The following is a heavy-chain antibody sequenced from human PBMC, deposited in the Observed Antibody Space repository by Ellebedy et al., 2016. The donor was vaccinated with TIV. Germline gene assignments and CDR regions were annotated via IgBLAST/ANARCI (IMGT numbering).Heavy chain of an antibody. CDR1: GDSISSYY. CDR2: IYYIGSP. J-gene: IGHJ4*02. Sequence: MPSETLSLTCTVSGDSISSYYWRWIRQPTRKGLEWIGFIYYIGSPNYNPSLKSRVTISVDTSKNQFSLELSSVTAEDTAVYYCARGGASSKYFDYWGQGTLVTVSS. V-gene: IGHV4-59*01. CDR3: ARGGASSKYFDY.